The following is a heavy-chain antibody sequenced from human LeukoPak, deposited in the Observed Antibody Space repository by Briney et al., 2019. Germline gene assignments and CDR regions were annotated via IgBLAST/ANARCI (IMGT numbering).Heavy chain of an antibody. CDR2: ISSSSGTI. CDR3: ARDWALDS. D-gene: IGHD1-1*01. CDR1: ALTFRTYD. J-gene: IGHJ4*02. V-gene: IGHV3-48*01. Sequence: GGSLRLSCAAPALTFRTYDMNWVRQAPGKGLEWVSFISSSSGTIYYADSVRGRFTISRDNAKDSLYLQMNSVRVEDTAVYYYARDWALDSWGQGTLVTVSS.